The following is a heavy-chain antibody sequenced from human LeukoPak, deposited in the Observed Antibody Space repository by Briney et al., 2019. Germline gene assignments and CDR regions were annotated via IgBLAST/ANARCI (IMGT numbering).Heavy chain of an antibody. CDR1: GFAFSRYW. Sequence: GGSLRLSCAASGFAFSRYWMSWVRQAPGKGLEWVSAISGSGGSTYYADSVKSRFTISRDNSKNTLFLQMSSLRAEDTAVYYCAKDGYSSGWFVVYWGRGTLVTVSS. CDR3: AKDGYSSGWFVVY. D-gene: IGHD6-19*01. J-gene: IGHJ4*02. V-gene: IGHV3-23*01. CDR2: ISGSGGST.